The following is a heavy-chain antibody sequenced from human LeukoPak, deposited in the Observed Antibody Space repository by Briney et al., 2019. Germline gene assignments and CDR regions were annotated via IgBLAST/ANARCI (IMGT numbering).Heavy chain of an antibody. J-gene: IGHJ3*02. CDR2: MNPNSGNT. Sequence: ASVKVSCKASGYTCTSYDINWVRQATGQGLEWVGWMNPNSGNTGYAQKFQGRVTITRNTSISTAYMELSSLRSEDTAVYYCARVYSSSYDAFDIWGQGTMVTVSS. V-gene: IGHV1-8*03. CDR1: GYTCTSYD. CDR3: ARVYSSSYDAFDI. D-gene: IGHD6-6*01.